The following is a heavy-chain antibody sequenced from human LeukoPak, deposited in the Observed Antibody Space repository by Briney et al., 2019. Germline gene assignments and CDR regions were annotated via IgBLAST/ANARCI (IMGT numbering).Heavy chain of an antibody. V-gene: IGHV4-38-2*02. CDR3: AGAGIAVAGDY. CDR1: GYSISSGYY. D-gene: IGHD6-19*01. Sequence: SETLSLTCTVSGYSISSGYYWGWIRQPPGKGLERIGSIYHSGSTYYNPSLKSRVTISVDTSKNQFSLKLSSVTAADTAVYYCAGAGIAVAGDYWGQGTLVTVSS. CDR2: IYHSGST. J-gene: IGHJ4*02.